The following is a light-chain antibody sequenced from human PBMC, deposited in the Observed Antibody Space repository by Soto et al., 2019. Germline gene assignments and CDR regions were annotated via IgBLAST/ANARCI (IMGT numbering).Light chain of an antibody. CDR2: EVN. Sequence: QSVLTQPASVSGALGQSITISCTGTSSDVGGYTYVSWYQQHPGRVPKLMIYEVNNRPSGVSNRFSGSKSANTASLTISGLQADDEADYYCSSFTSTSTQVFGGGTKLTVL. CDR3: SSFTSTSTQV. J-gene: IGLJ2*01. V-gene: IGLV2-14*01. CDR1: SSDVGGYTY.